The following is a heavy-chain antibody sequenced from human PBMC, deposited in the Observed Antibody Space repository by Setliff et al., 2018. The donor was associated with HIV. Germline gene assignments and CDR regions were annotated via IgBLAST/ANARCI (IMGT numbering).Heavy chain of an antibody. CDR1: GYTFTSYY. V-gene: IGHV1-46*01. J-gene: IGHJ4*02. CDR2: INPSSGNT. D-gene: IGHD3-22*01. Sequence: GASVKVSCKASGYTFTSYYMHWVRQAPGQGLEWMGIINPSSGNTSYTQMFRGRVTMTRDTSTSTVYMELSGLRSEDTAVYYCAKDMNRWGYSDSSSNDFWGQGTLVTVSS. CDR3: AKDMNRWGYSDSSSNDF.